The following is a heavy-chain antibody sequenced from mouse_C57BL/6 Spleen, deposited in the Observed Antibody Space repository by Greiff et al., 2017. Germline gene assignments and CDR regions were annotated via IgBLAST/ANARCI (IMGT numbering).Heavy chain of an antibody. V-gene: IGHV1-15*01. CDR3: TRRITTVVATDYFDY. Sequence: QVQLQQSGAELVRPGASVTLSCKASGYTFTDYEMHWVKQTPVHGLEWIGAIDPETGGTAYNQKFKGTAILTADKASSTAYMELRSLTSGDSAVYYCTRRITTVVATDYFDYWGQGTTLTVSS. CDR1: GYTFTDYE. J-gene: IGHJ2*01. D-gene: IGHD1-1*01. CDR2: IDPETGGT.